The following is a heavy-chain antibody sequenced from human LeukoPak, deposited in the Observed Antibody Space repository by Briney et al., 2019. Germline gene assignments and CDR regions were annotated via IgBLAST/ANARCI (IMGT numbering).Heavy chain of an antibody. CDR1: GFTFDDYA. CDR3: APRLPTIFGVVGGC. CDR2: ISWNSGSI. D-gene: IGHD3-3*01. J-gene: IGHJ4*02. Sequence: GRSLRLSCAASGFTFDDYAMHWVRQAPGKGLEWVSGISWNSGSIGYADSVKGRFTISRDNAKNSLYLQMNSLRAEDTALYYCAPRLPTIFGVVGGCWGQGTLVTVSS. V-gene: IGHV3-9*01.